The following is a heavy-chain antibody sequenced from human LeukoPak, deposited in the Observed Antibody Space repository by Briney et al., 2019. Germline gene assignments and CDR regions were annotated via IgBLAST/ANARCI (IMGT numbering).Heavy chain of an antibody. Sequence: PGASLRLSCAASGFTFSTYPMSWVRQAPGKGLEWVSSISENGAGTYYAHSAKGRFTISRDNSRNTMYLQMHSLRVGDTAVYYCASQGTGYHSVWGQGTLVTVSS. J-gene: IGHJ4*02. CDR3: ASQGTGYHSV. CDR1: GFTFSTYP. V-gene: IGHV3-23*01. D-gene: IGHD3/OR15-3a*01. CDR2: ISENGAGT.